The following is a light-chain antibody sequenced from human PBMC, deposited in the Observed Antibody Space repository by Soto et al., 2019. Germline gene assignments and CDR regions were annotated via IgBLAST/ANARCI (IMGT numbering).Light chain of an antibody. CDR2: EVT. J-gene: IGLJ1*01. CDR3: SSYAGSNNYV. CDR1: SSDVGGYNY. Sequence: ALTQPPSASGSPGQSVTISCTGSSSDVGGYNYVSWYQQHPGKAPKLMIYEVTKRPSGVPDRFSGSKSGNTASLTVSGLQAEDEADYYCSSYAGSNNYVFGSGTKLTVL. V-gene: IGLV2-8*01.